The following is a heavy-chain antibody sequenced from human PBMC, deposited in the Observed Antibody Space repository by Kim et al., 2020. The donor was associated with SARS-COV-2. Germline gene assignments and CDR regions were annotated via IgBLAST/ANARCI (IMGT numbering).Heavy chain of an antibody. CDR2: IYYSGST. CDR1: GGSISSYY. J-gene: IGHJ6*02. D-gene: IGHD6-13*01. CDR3: ASSIAAAGPRGFYYYYGMDV. Sequence: SETLSLTCTVSGGSISSYYWSWIRQPPGKGLEWIGYIYYSGSTNYNPSLKSRVTISVDTSKNQFSLKLSSVTAADTAVYYCASSIAAAGPRGFYYYYGMDVWGQGTPVTVSS. V-gene: IGHV4-59*01.